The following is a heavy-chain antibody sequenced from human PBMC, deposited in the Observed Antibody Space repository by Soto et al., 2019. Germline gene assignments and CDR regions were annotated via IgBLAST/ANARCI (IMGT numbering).Heavy chain of an antibody. J-gene: IGHJ3*02. V-gene: IGHV3-23*01. CDR1: GFTFSSYA. CDR2: ISGSGGST. CDR3: AKDRPKRYCSGGSCYSSSPEAFDI. Sequence: GESLKISCAASGFTFSSYAMSWVRQAPGKGLEWVSAISGSGGSTYYADSVKGRFTISRDNSKNTLYLQMNSLRAEDTAVYYCAKDRPKRYCSGGSCYSSSPEAFDIWGQGTMVTVSS. D-gene: IGHD2-15*01.